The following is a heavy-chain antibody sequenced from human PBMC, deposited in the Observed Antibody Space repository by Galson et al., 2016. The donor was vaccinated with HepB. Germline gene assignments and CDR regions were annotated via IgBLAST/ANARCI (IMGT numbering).Heavy chain of an antibody. CDR2: IYSTGSA. CDR1: GASLSSDY. J-gene: IGHJ5*02. CDR3: VRVVAFYCTSSGSTDWFDP. D-gene: IGHD2/OR15-2a*01. Sequence: SETLSLTCTVSGASLSSDYWSWIRQFPGKGLEYIGYIYSTGSAHYNPSLKSRVTMSVDTSENKLSLKLDSVTAADTAIYYCVRVVAFYCTSSGSTDWFDPWGQGTLVTVSS. V-gene: IGHV4-59*13.